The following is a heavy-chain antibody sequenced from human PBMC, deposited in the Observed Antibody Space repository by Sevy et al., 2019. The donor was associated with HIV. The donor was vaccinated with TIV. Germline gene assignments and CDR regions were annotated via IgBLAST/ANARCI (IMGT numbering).Heavy chain of an antibody. D-gene: IGHD3-10*01. J-gene: IGHJ5*02. CDR1: GFTFSSYS. V-gene: IGHV3-48*02. Sequence: GGSLRLSCAASGFTFSSYSMNWVRQAPGKGLEWVSYISSSSSTMYYADSVKGRFTISRDNAKNSLYLQMNSLRDEDTAVYYCARVNSGNPFGEFPNWFDPWCQGTLVTVSS. CDR2: ISSSSSTM. CDR3: ARVNSGNPFGEFPNWFDP.